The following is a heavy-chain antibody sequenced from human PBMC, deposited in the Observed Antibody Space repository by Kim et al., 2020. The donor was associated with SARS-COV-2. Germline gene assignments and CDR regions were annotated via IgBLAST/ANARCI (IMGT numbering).Heavy chain of an antibody. V-gene: IGHV1-18*01. CDR1: GYTFTNYG. CDR3: ARDGRRNSKVLGMDV. D-gene: IGHD2-2*01. CDR2: ISGYNGNT. Sequence: ASVKVSCKASGYTFTNYGLTWVRQAPGQGLDYVGWISGYNGNTNYAQKVQGRGTLARDTSTTTAYMILDSLTVDDTAVYYCARDGRRNSKVLGMDVWGQGTTVIVSS. J-gene: IGHJ6*02.